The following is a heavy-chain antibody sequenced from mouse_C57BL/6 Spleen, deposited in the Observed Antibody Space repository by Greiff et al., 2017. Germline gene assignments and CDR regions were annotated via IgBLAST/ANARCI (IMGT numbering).Heavy chain of an antibody. CDR3: SGSSYDYAMDY. Sequence: LVESGAELVRPGSSVKLSCKASGYTFTSYWMHWVKQRPIQGLEWIGNIDPSDSETHYNQKFKDKATLTVDKSSSTAYMQLSSLTSEDSAVYYCSGSSYDYAMDYWGQGTSVTVSS. V-gene: IGHV1-52*01. D-gene: IGHD1-1*01. J-gene: IGHJ4*01. CDR1: GYTFTSYW. CDR2: IDPSDSET.